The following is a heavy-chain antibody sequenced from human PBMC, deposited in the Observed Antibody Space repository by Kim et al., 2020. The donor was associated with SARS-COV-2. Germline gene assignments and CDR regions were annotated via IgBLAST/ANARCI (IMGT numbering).Heavy chain of an antibody. J-gene: IGHJ3*02. V-gene: IGHV1-3*01. CDR2: INAGNGNT. D-gene: IGHD3-3*01. CDR1: GYTFTSYA. Sequence: ASVKVSCKASGYTFTSYAMHWVRQAPGQRLEGMGWINAGNGNTKYSQKFQGRVTITRDTSASTAYMELSSLRTEDTAVYNCAGHKNYDFWSGDYTRDAFDIWGQGTMVTVSS. CDR3: AGHKNYDFWSGDYTRDAFDI.